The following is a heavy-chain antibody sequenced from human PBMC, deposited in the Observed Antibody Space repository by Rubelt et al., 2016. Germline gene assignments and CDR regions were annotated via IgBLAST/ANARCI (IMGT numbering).Heavy chain of an antibody. J-gene: IGHJ4*02. CDR3: ARHRDGFNTAVLDC. CDR1: GFTFSSYSMN. CDR2: AYYSGST. D-gene: IGHD5-24*01. V-gene: IGHV4-39*01. Sequence: GLVKPGGSLRLSCAASGFTFSSYSMNWVRQPPGKGLEWIGSAYYSGSTYYNPSLKSRVSISVDTSKDQFSLKLSPVTAADTAVYYCARHRDGFNTAVLDCWGQGALVTVSS.